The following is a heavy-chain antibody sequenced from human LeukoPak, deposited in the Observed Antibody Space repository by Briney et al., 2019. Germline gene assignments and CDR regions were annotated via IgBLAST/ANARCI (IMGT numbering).Heavy chain of an antibody. V-gene: IGHV1-8*02. D-gene: IGHD2-15*01. CDR3: ARGLAPIYCSGGSCYSVFVY. CDR2: MNPNSGNT. J-gene: IGHJ4*02. Sequence: GASVKVSCKASGYTFTGYYMHWVRQATGQGLEWMGWMNPNSGNTGYAQKFQGRVTMTRNTSISTAYMELSSLRSEDTAVYYCARGLAPIYCSGGSCYSVFVYWGQGTLVTVSS. CDR1: GYTFTGYY.